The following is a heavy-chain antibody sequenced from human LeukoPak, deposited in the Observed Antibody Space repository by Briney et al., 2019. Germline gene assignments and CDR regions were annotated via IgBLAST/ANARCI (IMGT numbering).Heavy chain of an antibody. D-gene: IGHD4-23*01. J-gene: IGHJ4*02. Sequence: GGSLRLSCTTSGFAFSNYAMNWVRQAPGKGPEWVSGISGFNTYYADSVKGRFTISRDNAKNSLYLQMNSLRAEDTAVYYCARCQRGGNSVDYWGQGTLVTVSS. CDR3: ARCQRGGNSVDY. V-gene: IGHV3-21*01. CDR2: ISGFNT. CDR1: GFAFSNYA.